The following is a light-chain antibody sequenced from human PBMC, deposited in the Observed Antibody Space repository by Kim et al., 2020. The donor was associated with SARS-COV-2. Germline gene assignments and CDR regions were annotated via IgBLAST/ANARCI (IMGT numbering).Light chain of an antibody. CDR3: QAWDSVTVV. CDR2: QDN. CDR1: ELGTKY. V-gene: IGLV3-1*01. Sequence: YELTQPPSVSVSPGQTASITCSGDELGTKYTYWYQQKPGQSPVVVIYQDNKRPSGIPERFSGSNSGNTATLTISETQAMDEADYYCQAWDSVTVVFGGGTQLTVL. J-gene: IGLJ3*02.